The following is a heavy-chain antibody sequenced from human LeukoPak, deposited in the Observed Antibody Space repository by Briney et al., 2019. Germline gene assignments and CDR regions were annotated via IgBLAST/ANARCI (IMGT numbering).Heavy chain of an antibody. CDR3: ARDYSRGDPDY. J-gene: IGHJ4*02. D-gene: IGHD6-19*01. Sequence: EASVKVSCKASGGTFSSYAISWVRQAPGQGLEWMGWISVYNGNTNYTQKVQGRVTMTTETSTSIAHMELRSLRSDDTAVYYCARDYSRGDPDYWGQGTLVTVSS. V-gene: IGHV1-18*01. CDR1: GGTFSSYA. CDR2: ISVYNGNT.